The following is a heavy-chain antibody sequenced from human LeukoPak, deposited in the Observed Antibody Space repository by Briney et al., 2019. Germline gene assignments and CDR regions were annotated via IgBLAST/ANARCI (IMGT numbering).Heavy chain of an antibody. CDR1: GYTFIAYH. J-gene: IGHJ4*02. Sequence: ASVKVSCKASGYTFIAYHMHWVRQAPGQGLEWMGWINPNSGGTNYAQKFQGRVTMTRDTSISTAYMELSRLRSDDTAVYYCAREAGGCCSSTSCYSIDYWGQGTLVTVSS. D-gene: IGHD2-2*01. V-gene: IGHV1-2*02. CDR2: INPNSGGT. CDR3: AREAGGCCSSTSCYSIDY.